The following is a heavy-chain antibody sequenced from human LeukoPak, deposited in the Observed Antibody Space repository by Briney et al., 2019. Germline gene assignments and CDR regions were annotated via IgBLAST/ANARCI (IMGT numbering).Heavy chain of an antibody. D-gene: IGHD6-19*01. CDR3: ARGVSRKQWLVQH. CDR2: IIPIFGTA. V-gene: IGHV1-69*01. CDR1: GGTFSSYA. J-gene: IGHJ1*01. Sequence: SVKVSCKASGGTFSSYAISWVRQAPGQGLEWMGGIIPIFGTANYAQRFQGRVTITADESTSTAYMELSSLRSEDTAVYYCARGVSRKQWLVQHWGQGTLVTVSS.